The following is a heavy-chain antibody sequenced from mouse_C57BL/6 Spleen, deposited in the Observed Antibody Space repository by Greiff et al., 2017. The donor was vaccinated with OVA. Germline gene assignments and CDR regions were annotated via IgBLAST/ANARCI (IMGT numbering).Heavy chain of an antibody. J-gene: IGHJ2*01. CDR2: ISGGGGNT. CDR1: GFTLSSYT. Sequence: EVQRVESGGGLVKPGGSLKLSCAASGFTLSSYTMSWVRQTPEKRLEWVATISGGGGNTYYPDSVKGRFTISRDNAKNTLYLQMSSLRSEDTALYYCARQRFYYFDYWGQGTTLTVSS. V-gene: IGHV5-9*01. CDR3: ARQRFYYFDY.